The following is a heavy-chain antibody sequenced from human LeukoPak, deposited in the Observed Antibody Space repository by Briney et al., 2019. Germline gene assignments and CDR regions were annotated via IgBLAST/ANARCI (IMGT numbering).Heavy chain of an antibody. D-gene: IGHD3/OR15-3a*01. Sequence: GGSLRLSCAASGFIFSSYSMNWVRQAPGKGLEWVSSISSSSNYIYYADSVKGRFTISRDNAKNSLYLQMNSLRAEDTAVYYCARQEIGLRSFDPWGQGTLVTVSS. V-gene: IGHV3-21*01. J-gene: IGHJ5*02. CDR2: ISSSSNYI. CDR1: GFIFSSYS. CDR3: ARQEIGLRSFDP.